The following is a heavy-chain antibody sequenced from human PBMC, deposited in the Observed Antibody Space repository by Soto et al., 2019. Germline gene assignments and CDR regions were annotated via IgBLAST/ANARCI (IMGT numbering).Heavy chain of an antibody. CDR2: IYYSGST. D-gene: IGHD6-19*01. J-gene: IGHJ5*02. CDR3: ARRRYSSGWYLGNWFDP. Sequence: SETLSLTCTVSGGSISSSSYYWGWIRQPPGKGLEWIGSIYYSGSTYYNPSLKSRVTISVDTSKNQFSLKLSSVTAADTAVYYCARRRYSSGWYLGNWFDPWGQGTLVTVSS. V-gene: IGHV4-39*01. CDR1: GGSISSSSYY.